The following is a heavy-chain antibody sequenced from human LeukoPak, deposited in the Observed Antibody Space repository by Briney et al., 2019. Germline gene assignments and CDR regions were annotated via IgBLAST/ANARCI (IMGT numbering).Heavy chain of an antibody. CDR3: ARAEYGGPDY. V-gene: IGHV4-59*12. CDR2: IYYSGST. J-gene: IGHJ4*02. Sequence: PSETLSLTCTVSGGSISSYYWSWIRQPPGKGLEWIGYIYYSGSTNYNPSLKSRVTISVDTSKNQFSLKLSSVTAADTAVYYCARAEYGGPDYWGQGTLVIVSS. D-gene: IGHD4-23*01. CDR1: GGSISSYY.